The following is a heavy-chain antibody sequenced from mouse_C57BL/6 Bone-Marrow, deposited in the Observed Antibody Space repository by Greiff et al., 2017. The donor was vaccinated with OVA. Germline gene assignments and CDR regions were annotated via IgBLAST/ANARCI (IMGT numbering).Heavy chain of an antibody. CDR1: GFTFSSYA. V-gene: IGHV5-4*01. J-gene: IGHJ4*01. Sequence: EVQLVESGGGLVKPGGSLKLSCAASGFTFSSYAMSWVRQTPEKRLEWVATISDGGSYTYYPDNVQGRFTISRDNAKNNLYLQMSHLKSEDTAMYYCARGAMDYWGQGTSVTVSA. CDR3: ARGAMDY. CDR2: ISDGGSYT.